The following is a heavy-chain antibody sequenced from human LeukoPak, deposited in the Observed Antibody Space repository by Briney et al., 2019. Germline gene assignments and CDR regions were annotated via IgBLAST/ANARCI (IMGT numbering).Heavy chain of an antibody. J-gene: IGHJ4*02. Sequence: SQILSLTCTVSGGSISSGGYYWSWIRQHPGKGLEWIGYIYYSGSTYYNPSLKSRVTISVDTSKNQFSLKLSSVTAADTAVYYCARWRDGYNLFARYYFDYWGQGTLVTVSS. CDR3: ARWRDGYNLFARYYFDY. CDR1: GGSISSGGYY. V-gene: IGHV4-31*03. CDR2: IYYSGST. D-gene: IGHD5-24*01.